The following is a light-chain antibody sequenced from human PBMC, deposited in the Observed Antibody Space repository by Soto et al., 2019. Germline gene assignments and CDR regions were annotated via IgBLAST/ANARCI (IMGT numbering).Light chain of an antibody. V-gene: IGKV3-20*01. J-gene: IGKJ1*01. Sequence: EIVLTQSPGTLSLSPGERATLSCRASHTISSSYLAWYQQKPGQAPRLLMYGISRRATGIPDRFSGSGSGTDFTLIITRLEPEDFAVYYCQQYVTSSPRTFGQGTEVEIK. CDR2: GIS. CDR3: QQYVTSSPRT. CDR1: HTISSSY.